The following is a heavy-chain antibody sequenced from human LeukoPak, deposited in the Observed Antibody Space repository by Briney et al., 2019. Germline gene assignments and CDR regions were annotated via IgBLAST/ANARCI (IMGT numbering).Heavy chain of an antibody. V-gene: IGHV3-7*01. J-gene: IGHJ4*02. D-gene: IGHD3-16*01. CDR3: ARDYWGSSSY. CDR1: GFTFSRDW. CDR2: IKQDGREK. Sequence: PGGSLRLSCAASGFTFSRDWMNWVRQAPGKGLEWVANIKQDGREKYYVDSVKGRFTISRDNAKNSLYLQMNSLRVEDTAVYYCARDYWGSSSYWGQGTLVTVSS.